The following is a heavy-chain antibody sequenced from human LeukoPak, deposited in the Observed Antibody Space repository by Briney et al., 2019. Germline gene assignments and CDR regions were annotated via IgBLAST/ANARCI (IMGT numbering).Heavy chain of an antibody. J-gene: IGHJ5*02. D-gene: IGHD1-26*01. Sequence: GGSLQISCKGSGYSFTNYWIGWVRQMPGKGLEWMGIIFPGDSDTRYSPSFQGQVTISADKSISTAYLQWSSLKASDTAMYYCTRLLYSGSSWFDPWGQGTLVTVSS. CDR1: GYSFTNYW. CDR2: IFPGDSDT. CDR3: TRLLYSGSSWFDP. V-gene: IGHV5-51*01.